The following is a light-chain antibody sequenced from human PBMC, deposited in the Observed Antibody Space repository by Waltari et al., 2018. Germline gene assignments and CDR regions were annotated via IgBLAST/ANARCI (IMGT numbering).Light chain of an antibody. CDR2: RAP. Sequence: VVPQSPATLSMSPGERATLSCRTSQSIGSSLAWYQQRPGQAPRLLIYRAPTRATGIPDRFSGSGSETEFTLTISSLQSEDIAVYYCQQYNNWPPGTFGQGTKVEI. CDR1: QSIGSS. J-gene: IGKJ1*01. V-gene: IGKV3-15*01. CDR3: QQYNNWPPGT.